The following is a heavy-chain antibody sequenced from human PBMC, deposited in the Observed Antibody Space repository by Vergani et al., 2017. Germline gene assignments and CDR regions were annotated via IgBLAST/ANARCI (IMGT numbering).Heavy chain of an antibody. J-gene: IGHJ4*02. Sequence: EVQLVESGGGLIQPGGSLRLSCAASGFTFSSYSMNWVRQAPGKGLEWVSSISSSSSYIYYADSVKGRFTISRDNAKNSLYLQMNSLRAEDTAVYYCARDISGSYFLTLVGATPYYFDYWGQGTLVTVSS. D-gene: IGHD1-26*01. V-gene: IGHV3-21*01. CDR3: ARDISGSYFLTLVGATPYYFDY. CDR1: GFTFSSYS. CDR2: ISSSSSYI.